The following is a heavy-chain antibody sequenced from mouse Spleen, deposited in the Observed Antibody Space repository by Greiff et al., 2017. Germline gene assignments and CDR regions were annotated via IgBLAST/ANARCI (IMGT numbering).Heavy chain of an antibody. CDR1: GFTFSDYG. Sequence: DVKLVESGGGLVKPGGSLKLSCAASGFTFSDYGMHWVRQAPEKGLEWVAYISSGSSTIYYADTVKGRFTISRDNAKNTLFLQMTSLRSEDTAMYYCAIYGYLYWGQGTTLTVSS. V-gene: IGHV5-17*01. CDR2: ISSGSSTI. J-gene: IGHJ2*01. CDR3: AIYGYLY. D-gene: IGHD2-2*01.